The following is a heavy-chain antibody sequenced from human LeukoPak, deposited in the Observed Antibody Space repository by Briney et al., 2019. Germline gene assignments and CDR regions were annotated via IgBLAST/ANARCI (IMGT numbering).Heavy chain of an antibody. CDR2: INPNSGGT. D-gene: IGHD3-3*01. J-gene: IGHJ6*02. V-gene: IGHV1-2*02. CDR1: GYTFTGYY. Sequence: ASVKVSCKASGYTFTGYYMHWVRQAPGQGLEWMGWINPNSGGTNYAQKFQGRVTMTRDTSISTAYMELSRLRSDDTAVYYCARGPPTIFGVVIMDYYYGMDVRGQGTTVTVSS. CDR3: ARGPPTIFGVVIMDYYYGMDV.